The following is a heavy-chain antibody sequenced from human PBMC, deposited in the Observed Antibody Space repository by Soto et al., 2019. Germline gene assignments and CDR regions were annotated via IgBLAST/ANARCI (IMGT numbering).Heavy chain of an antibody. D-gene: IGHD6-19*01. CDR2: IIPIFVTA. Sequence: QVQMVQSGAEVKKPGSSVKVSCKASGGTFTSYAISWVRQSPGQGLECMGGIIPIFVTANYAQKFQGRVTLTADESTSTAYMELSSLRSEDTAVYYCASGAGRGIEVAGHAGYWGQGSLVTVT. CDR1: GGTFTSYA. J-gene: IGHJ4*02. CDR3: ASGAGRGIEVAGHAGY. V-gene: IGHV1-69*01.